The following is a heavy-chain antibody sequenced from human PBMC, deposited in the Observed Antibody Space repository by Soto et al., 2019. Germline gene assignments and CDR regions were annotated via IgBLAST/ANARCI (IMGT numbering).Heavy chain of an antibody. D-gene: IGHD6-13*01. V-gene: IGHV4-59*01. Sequence: SETLSLTCTVSGGSISSYYWSWIRQPPGKGLEWIGYIYYSGSTNYNPSLKSRVTISVDTSKNQFSLKLSSVTAADTAVYYCARVKYSSSWYSPDDYYYYYMDVWGKGTTVTVSS. CDR3: ARVKYSSSWYSPDDYYYYYMDV. J-gene: IGHJ6*03. CDR1: GGSISSYY. CDR2: IYYSGST.